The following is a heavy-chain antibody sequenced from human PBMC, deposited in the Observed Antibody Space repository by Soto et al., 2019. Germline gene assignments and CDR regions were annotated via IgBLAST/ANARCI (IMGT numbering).Heavy chain of an antibody. CDR3: ATMIRARLDS. CDR2: INPILDST. V-gene: IGHV1-69*06. J-gene: IGHJ4*02. CDR1: GISSRGYG. D-gene: IGHD3-22*01. Sequence: QEQVVPSGPAVKEPGSSVKVSCRASGISSRGYGFSWVRQAPGQGLEWVGGINPILDSTDYAQSLQVRVIVSVDRSTDTSFLEVTNLRPQDTATYVCATMIRARLDSWGRGTVVTVTS.